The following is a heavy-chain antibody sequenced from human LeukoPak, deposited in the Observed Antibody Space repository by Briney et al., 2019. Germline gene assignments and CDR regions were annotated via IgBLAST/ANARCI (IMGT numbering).Heavy chain of an antibody. CDR3: ARLLWVGDEYFFVY. J-gene: IGHJ4*02. V-gene: IGHV1-18*01. CDR1: NYTFTSYG. CDR2: ISAYNGNT. D-gene: IGHD2-15*01. Sequence: ASVKVSCKASNYTFTSYGLSWVRQAPGQGLQWMGWISAYNGNTKYAQKFQDRVTLTTDTSTSTSSMELRSLRSDDTAIYYCARLLWVGDEYFFVYWGQGTLVTVSS.